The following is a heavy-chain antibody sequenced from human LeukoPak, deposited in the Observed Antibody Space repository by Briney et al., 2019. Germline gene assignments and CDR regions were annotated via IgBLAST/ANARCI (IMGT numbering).Heavy chain of an antibody. CDR3: GRGYCSGGSCYLDY. V-gene: IGHV4-59*04. D-gene: IGHD2-15*01. J-gene: IGHJ4*02. CDR2: IYHSGST. Sequence: TSETLSLTCTVSGGSISSYYWSWIRQPPGKGLEWIGNIYHSGSTYYNPSLKSRVTISVDTSKNDFSLKLSSVTAADTAVYYCGRGYCSGGSCYLDYWGQGTLVTVSS. CDR1: GGSISSYY.